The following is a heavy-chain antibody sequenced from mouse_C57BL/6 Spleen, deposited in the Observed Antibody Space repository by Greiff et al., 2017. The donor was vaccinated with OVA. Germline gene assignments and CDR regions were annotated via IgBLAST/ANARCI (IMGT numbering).Heavy chain of an antibody. Sequence: QVQLQQSGAELVKPGASVKISCKASGYTFNDYYINWVKQRPGQGLEWIGKIGPGSGSTYYNEKFKGKATLTADKSSSTAYMQLSSLTSENSAVSFCAREGKDTALDYWGQGTSVTVSS. CDR1: GYTFNDYY. CDR3: AREGKDTALDY. CDR2: IGPGSGST. V-gene: IGHV1-77*01. J-gene: IGHJ4*01.